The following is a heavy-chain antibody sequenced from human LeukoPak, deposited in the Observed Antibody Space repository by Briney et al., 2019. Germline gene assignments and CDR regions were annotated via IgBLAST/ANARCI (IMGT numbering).Heavy chain of an antibody. CDR2: ISGSGGRT. CDR1: GFTFSSYA. J-gene: IGHJ3*02. D-gene: IGHD3-10*02. Sequence: AGSLRLSCAASGFTFSSYAMSWVRQAPEKGLEWVSTISGSGGRTYYADSVKGRFTISRDNSKKTLYLQMNSLRTEDTAIYYCAKALFGDRRVGAFDIWGLGTMLTVSS. V-gene: IGHV3-23*01. CDR3: AKALFGDRRVGAFDI.